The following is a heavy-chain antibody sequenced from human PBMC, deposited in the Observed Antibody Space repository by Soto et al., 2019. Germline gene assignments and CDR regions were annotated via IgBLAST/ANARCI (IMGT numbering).Heavy chain of an antibody. CDR1: GGSISSYY. CDR3: VVVVGYCSDGSCYSGRFDP. V-gene: IGHV4-59*01. J-gene: IGHJ5*01. D-gene: IGHD2-15*01. CDR2: IYYSGST. Sequence: SETLSLTCPVSGGSISSYYWSWTRQPPGKGLGWIGYIYYSGSTNYNPSLKSRVTTSLDTSKNQFSLKLRSVTAASTAVYYCVVVVGYCSDGSCYSGRFDPWGQGTLVTVSS.